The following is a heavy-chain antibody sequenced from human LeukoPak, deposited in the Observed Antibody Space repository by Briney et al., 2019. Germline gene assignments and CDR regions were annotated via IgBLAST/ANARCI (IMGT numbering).Heavy chain of an antibody. Sequence: PGGSLRLPCAASGFTFSNYGMHWVRQAPGKGLEWVAFISFDGSNKYYEESVKGRFTISRDNSKNTVYLQMNSLRAEDTAVYYCARRAQSGSGWYSSDYWGQGTLVTVSS. D-gene: IGHD6-19*01. J-gene: IGHJ4*02. CDR3: ARRAQSGSGWYSSDY. CDR2: ISFDGSNK. CDR1: GFTFSNYG. V-gene: IGHV3-30*03.